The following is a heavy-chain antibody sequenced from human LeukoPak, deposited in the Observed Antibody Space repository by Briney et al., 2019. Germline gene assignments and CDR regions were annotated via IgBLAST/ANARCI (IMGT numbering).Heavy chain of an antibody. J-gene: IGHJ5*02. CDR1: GGSITSGGYY. CDR3: ALGVRGYSTWGDWFDP. D-gene: IGHD5-18*01. CDR2: IYFSGTT. V-gene: IGHV4-31*02. Sequence: PSQTLSLTWTVSGGSITSGGYYWSWIRQHPGRGLEWIGYIYFSGTTYYNPSLKSRLTISLDTSKNQFSLRLSSVTAADTAMYYCALGVRGYSTWGDWFDPWGQGTLVRVSS.